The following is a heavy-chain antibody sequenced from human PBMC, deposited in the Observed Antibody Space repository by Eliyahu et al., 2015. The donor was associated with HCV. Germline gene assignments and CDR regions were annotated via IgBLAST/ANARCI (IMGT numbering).Heavy chain of an antibody. D-gene: IGHD3-22*01. CDR1: GYTFTSYY. J-gene: IGHJ1*01. Sequence: QVQLVQSGAEVKKPGASVKVSCKASGYTFTSYYMHWVRQAPGQGLEWMGIINPSGGSTSYAQKFQGRVTMTRDTSTSTVYMELSSLRSEDTAVYYCARENYYDSSAPERYFQHWGQGTLVTVSS. CDR2: INPSGGST. CDR3: ARENYYDSSAPERYFQH. V-gene: IGHV1-46*01.